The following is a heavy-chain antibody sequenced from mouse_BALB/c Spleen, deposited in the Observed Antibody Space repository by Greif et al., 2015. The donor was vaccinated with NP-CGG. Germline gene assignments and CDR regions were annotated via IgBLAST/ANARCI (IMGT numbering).Heavy chain of an antibody. CDR3: ARSEVRQDYFDY. D-gene: IGHD2-14*01. V-gene: IGHV1S137*01. CDR1: GYTFTDYA. J-gene: IGHJ2*01. Sequence: VQLQQSGAELVRPGVSVKISCKGSGYTFTDYAMHWVKQSHAKSLEWIGVISTYYGDASYNQKFKGKATMTVDKSSSTAYMELARLTSEDSAIYYCARSEVRQDYFDYWGQGTTLTVSS. CDR2: ISTYYGDA.